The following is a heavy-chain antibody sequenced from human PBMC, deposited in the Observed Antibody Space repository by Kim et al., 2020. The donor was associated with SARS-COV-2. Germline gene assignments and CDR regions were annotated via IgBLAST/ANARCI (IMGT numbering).Heavy chain of an antibody. V-gene: IGHV3-23*01. Sequence: YADSVKGRFTISRDNSKNTLYLQMNSLRAEDTAVYYCAKDQSSGYAPFDYWGQGTLVTVSS. D-gene: IGHD3-22*01. J-gene: IGHJ4*02. CDR3: AKDQSSGYAPFDY.